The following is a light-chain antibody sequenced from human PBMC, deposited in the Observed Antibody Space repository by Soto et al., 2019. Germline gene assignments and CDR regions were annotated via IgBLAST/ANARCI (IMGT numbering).Light chain of an antibody. CDR1: QNVGLN. CDR3: QERGRSPRVT. J-gene: IGKJ4*01. CDR2: TAS. V-gene: IGKV3-11*01. Sequence: EMVLTQSPATLSLSPGESATLSCRASQNVGLNFAWYQQKSGQPPRLLIHTASSRATGIPARFSGSGSRTDFTPTISSLEDEDIAVYYCQERGRSPRVTFGGGTKVEMK.